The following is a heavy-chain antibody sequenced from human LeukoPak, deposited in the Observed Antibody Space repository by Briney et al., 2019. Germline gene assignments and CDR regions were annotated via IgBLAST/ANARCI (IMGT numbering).Heavy chain of an antibody. CDR1: GFTFSSYA. D-gene: IGHD3-10*01. CDR3: AKILLPYYGSGVDY. CDR2: ISGSGGST. J-gene: IGHJ4*02. Sequence: GGSLRLSCAASGFTFSSYAMSWVCQAPGKGLEWVSAISGSGGSTYYADSVKGRFTISRDNSKNTLYLQMNSLRAEDTAVYYCAKILLPYYGSGVDYWGQGTLVTVSS. V-gene: IGHV3-23*01.